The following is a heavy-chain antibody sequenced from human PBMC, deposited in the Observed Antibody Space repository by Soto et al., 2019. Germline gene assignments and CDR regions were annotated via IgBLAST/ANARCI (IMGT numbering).Heavy chain of an antibody. Sequence: ASVKVSCKASGYTFTSYGISWVRQAPGQGLEWMGWINAGNGNTKYSQKFQGRVTITRDTSASTAYMELSSLRSEDTAVYYCARGLNGYLHYFDYWGQGTQVTVSS. D-gene: IGHD5-18*01. CDR1: GYTFTSYG. V-gene: IGHV1-3*01. J-gene: IGHJ4*02. CDR2: INAGNGNT. CDR3: ARGLNGYLHYFDY.